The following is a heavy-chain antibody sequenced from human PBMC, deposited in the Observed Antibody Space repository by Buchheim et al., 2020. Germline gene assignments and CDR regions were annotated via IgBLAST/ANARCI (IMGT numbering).Heavy chain of an antibody. CDR2: INREGTTT. CDR1: GFPFSIYW. J-gene: IGHJ4*02. V-gene: IGHV3-74*01. CDR3: VRDMYGSGDY. Sequence: EVQLVESGGGLVQPGGSLRLSCSAPGFPFSIYWMHWVRQAPGKGLAWVSHINREGTTTNYADSVRGRFTLSTDKGKNTLYLQMNNLRAEDTAVYYCVRDMYGSGDYWGQGTL. D-gene: IGHD3-10*01.